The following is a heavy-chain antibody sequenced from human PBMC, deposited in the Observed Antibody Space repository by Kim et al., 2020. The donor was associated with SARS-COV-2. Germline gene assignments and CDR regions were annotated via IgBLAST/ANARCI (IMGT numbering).Heavy chain of an antibody. Sequence: RESPSFQGNVTISADKSITTAYLQWNSLKASDTAMYYCVRRPGGYNGYDFWGQGTLVTVSS. V-gene: IGHV5-51*01. CDR3: VRRPGGYNGYDF. D-gene: IGHD5-12*01. J-gene: IGHJ4*02.